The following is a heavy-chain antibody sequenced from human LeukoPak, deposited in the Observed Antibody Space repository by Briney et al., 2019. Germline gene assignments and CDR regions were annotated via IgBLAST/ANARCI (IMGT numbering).Heavy chain of an antibody. D-gene: IGHD3-3*01. V-gene: IGHV4-30-2*01. CDR1: GGSISSGGYS. CDR2: IYHSGST. J-gene: IGHJ4*02. CDR3: ARVSGSIFGVGSIDY. Sequence: SETLSLTCAVSGGSISSGGYSWSWIRQPPGKGLEWIGYIYHSGSTYYNPSLKSRVTISVDRSKNQFSLRLSSVTAADTAVYYCARVSGSIFGVGSIDYWGQGTLVTVSS.